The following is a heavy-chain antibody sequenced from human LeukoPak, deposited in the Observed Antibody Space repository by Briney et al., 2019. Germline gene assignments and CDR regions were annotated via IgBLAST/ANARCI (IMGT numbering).Heavy chain of an antibody. CDR1: GFTFSSYE. V-gene: IGHV3-23*01. Sequence: GGSLRLSCAASGFTFSSYEMNWVRQAPGKGLEWVSAISGSGGSTYYTDSVKGRFTISRDNSKNTLYLQMNSLRAEDTAIYYCAKDRAAPLPQGNFDYWGQGTLVTVSS. J-gene: IGHJ4*02. CDR2: ISGSGGST. CDR3: AKDRAAPLPQGNFDY. D-gene: IGHD6-13*01.